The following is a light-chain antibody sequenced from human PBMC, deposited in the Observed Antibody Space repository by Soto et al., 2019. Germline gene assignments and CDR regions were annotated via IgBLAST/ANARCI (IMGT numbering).Light chain of an antibody. CDR1: SGHSSYA. J-gene: IGLJ3*02. Sequence: QPVLTQSPSASASLGASVKLTCTLSSGHSSYAIAWHQQQQEKGPRYLMRLNNDGSHSKGDGIPARSSGSSSGTERYPTISSLQSDDEDDYSRQTWGTGTLEFGGGTKLTVL. V-gene: IGLV4-69*01. CDR3: QTWGTGTLE. CDR2: LNNDGSH.